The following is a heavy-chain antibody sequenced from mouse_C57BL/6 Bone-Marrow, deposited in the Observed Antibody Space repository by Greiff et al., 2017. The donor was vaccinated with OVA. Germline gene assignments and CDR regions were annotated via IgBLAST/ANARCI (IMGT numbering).Heavy chain of an antibody. Sequence: VQVVESGADLARPGASVKMSCKASGYTFTSYTMHWVKQRPGQGLEWIGYINPSSGYTKYNQKFKDKATLTADKSSSTAYMQLSSLTSEDSAVYYCARSPYYYGSSSYYYAMDYWGQGTSVTVSS. CDR2: INPSSGYT. D-gene: IGHD1-1*01. J-gene: IGHJ4*01. V-gene: IGHV1-4*01. CDR3: ARSPYYYGSSSYYYAMDY. CDR1: GYTFTSYT.